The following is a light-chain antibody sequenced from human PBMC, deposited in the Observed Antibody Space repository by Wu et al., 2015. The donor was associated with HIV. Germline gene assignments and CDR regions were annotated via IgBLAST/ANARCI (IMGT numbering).Light chain of an antibody. V-gene: IGKV1-8*01. CDR2: AAS. Sequence: AIRITQSPSSLSASTGDRVTITCRASQGISSYLPWYQQKPGKAPKLLIYAASTLQSGVPSRFSGSGSGTDFTLTISCLQSEDFATYYCQQYYSYPRSFGQGTKLEIE. CDR1: QGISSY. J-gene: IGKJ2*03. CDR3: QQYYSYPRS.